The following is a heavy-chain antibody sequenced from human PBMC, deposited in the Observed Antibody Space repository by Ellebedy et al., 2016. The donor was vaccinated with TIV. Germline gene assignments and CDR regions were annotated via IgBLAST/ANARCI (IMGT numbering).Heavy chain of an antibody. CDR3: AKPADPNPGYSASWATYFDY. D-gene: IGHD6-13*01. J-gene: IGHJ4*02. CDR1: GFTFSSYG. V-gene: IGHV3-30*02. CDR2: IWYDGSYK. Sequence: GESLKISXAASGFTFSSYGMHWVRQAPGKGLEWVAVIWYDGSYKYYGDSVKGRFTISRDNSKNTLFLHMNILRTEDTAVYYCAKPADPNPGYSASWATYFDYWGQGTLVTVSS.